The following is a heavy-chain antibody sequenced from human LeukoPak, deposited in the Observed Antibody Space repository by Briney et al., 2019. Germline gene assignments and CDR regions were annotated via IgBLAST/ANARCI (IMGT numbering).Heavy chain of an antibody. Sequence: ASVKVSCKASGYTFTGYYMHRVRQAPGQGLEWMGWINPNSGGTNYAQKFQGRVTMTRDTSISTAYMELSRLRSDDTAVYYCARDFFGGSYSYLDYWGQGTLVTVSS. D-gene: IGHD1-26*01. CDR2: INPNSGGT. J-gene: IGHJ4*02. CDR1: GYTFTGYY. V-gene: IGHV1-2*02. CDR3: ARDFFGGSYSYLDY.